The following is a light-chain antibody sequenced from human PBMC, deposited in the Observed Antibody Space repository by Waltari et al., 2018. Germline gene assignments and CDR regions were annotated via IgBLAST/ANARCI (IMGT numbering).Light chain of an antibody. CDR2: DGS. V-gene: IGLV2-11*01. Sequence: QSALTQPRSVSASPGQSVTISCTGSSSDVGGFKYVPWYQQHSGKAPKLMICDGSKRPSGVPDRFSGSKSGNTASLTISGLQAEDEADYYCCSYTSSYVVFGGGTKLTVL. CDR3: CSYTSSYVV. CDR1: SSDVGGFKY. J-gene: IGLJ2*01.